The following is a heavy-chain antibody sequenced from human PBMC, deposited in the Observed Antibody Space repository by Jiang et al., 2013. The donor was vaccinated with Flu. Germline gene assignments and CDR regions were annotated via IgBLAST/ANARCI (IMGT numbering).Heavy chain of an antibody. Sequence: GAEVKKPGASVKVSCKASGYTFTSYGISWVRQAPGQGLEWMGWISAYNGNTNYAQKLQGRVTMTTDTSTSTAYMELRSLRSDDTAVYYCARVLATIYSYYYGMDVWGQGTTVTVSS. J-gene: IGHJ6*02. CDR1: GYTFTSYG. V-gene: IGHV1-18*04. CDR2: ISAYNGNT. D-gene: IGHD5-12*01. CDR3: ARVLATIYSYYYGMDV.